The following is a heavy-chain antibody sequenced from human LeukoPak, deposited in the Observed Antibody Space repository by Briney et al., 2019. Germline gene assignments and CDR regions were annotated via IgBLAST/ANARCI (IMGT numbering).Heavy chain of an antibody. CDR2: IIPILGIA. Sequence: ASVKVSCTASGGTFSIYAISWVRQAPGQGLEWMGRIIPILGIANYAQTFQGRVTITAANTTSTAYMELSSLRSEDTAVYYCARSDYYGSGSYPYHFDYWGQGTLVTVSS. CDR1: GGTFSIYA. CDR3: ARSDYYGSGSYPYHFDY. J-gene: IGHJ4*02. V-gene: IGHV1-69*04. D-gene: IGHD3-10*01.